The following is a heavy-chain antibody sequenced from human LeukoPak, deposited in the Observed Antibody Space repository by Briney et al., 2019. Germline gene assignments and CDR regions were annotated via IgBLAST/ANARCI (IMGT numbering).Heavy chain of an antibody. V-gene: IGHV4-4*07. D-gene: IGHD3-22*01. Sequence: SETLSLTCTVSGGSISSYYWSWIRQPAGKGLEWIGRIYTNGSTNYNPSLKSRVTMSVDTSKNQFSLKLSSVTAADTAVYYCARDPGSSSYYDSSGYLGGDYWGQGTLVTVSS. CDR3: ARDPGSSSYYDSSGYLGGDY. CDR1: GGSISSYY. J-gene: IGHJ4*02. CDR2: IYTNGST.